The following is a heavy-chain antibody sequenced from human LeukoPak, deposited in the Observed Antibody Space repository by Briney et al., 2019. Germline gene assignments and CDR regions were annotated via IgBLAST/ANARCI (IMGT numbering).Heavy chain of an antibody. Sequence: GESLKISCKGSGYIFPTSWIGWVRQMPGKGPEWMGIIYPSDSDTRYSPSFQGQVTISADKSISIAYLQWNSLKASDTGMYYCARGTPHLQHWGQGTLVTVSS. D-gene: IGHD1-1*01. CDR2: IYPSDSDT. J-gene: IGHJ1*01. CDR3: ARGTPHLQH. V-gene: IGHV5-51*01. CDR1: GYIFPTSW.